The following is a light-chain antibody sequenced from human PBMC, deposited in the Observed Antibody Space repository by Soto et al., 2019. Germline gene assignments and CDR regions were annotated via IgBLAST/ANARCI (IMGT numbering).Light chain of an antibody. CDR3: NSYTSSSTSF. CDR1: SSDVGGYNY. CDR2: DVS. V-gene: IGLV2-14*01. Sequence: QSVLTQPASVSGSPGQSITISCTGTSSDVGGYNYVSWYQQHPGKAPKLMIYDVSNRPSGVSNRFSGSKSGNTASLTISGLQAEDEADYYCNSYTSSSTSFFGPGPKLTVL. J-gene: IGLJ1*01.